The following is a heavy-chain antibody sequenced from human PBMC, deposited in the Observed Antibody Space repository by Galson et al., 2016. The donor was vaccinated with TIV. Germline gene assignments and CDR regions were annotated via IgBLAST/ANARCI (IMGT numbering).Heavy chain of an antibody. Sequence: SLRLSCAASGFTFTSYSIHWVRQTPGKGLEWVSYITSSSITIYYAASVRCRFTIYRDNAMNSLFLQMNSLRVEDTAVYYCARASFRGFDHWGHGTLVAVSS. V-gene: IGHV3-48*04. CDR1: GFTFTSYS. J-gene: IGHJ4*01. CDR2: ITSSSITI. D-gene: IGHD2/OR15-2a*01. CDR3: ARASFRGFDH.